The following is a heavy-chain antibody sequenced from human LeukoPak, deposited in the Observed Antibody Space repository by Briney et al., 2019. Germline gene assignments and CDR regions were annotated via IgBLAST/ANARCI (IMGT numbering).Heavy chain of an antibody. CDR1: GVSISSSSYY. D-gene: IGHD6-13*01. Sequence: PSETLSLTCTVSGVSISSSSYYWVWLRQPPGKGREWIGSIYYSGSTYYNPSLKSRVTISVNTSKNQFSLKLSSVAAADTAVYYCARYSSSPRKSWFDPWGQGTLVTVSS. J-gene: IGHJ5*02. CDR3: ARYSSSPRKSWFDP. V-gene: IGHV4-39*07. CDR2: IYYSGST.